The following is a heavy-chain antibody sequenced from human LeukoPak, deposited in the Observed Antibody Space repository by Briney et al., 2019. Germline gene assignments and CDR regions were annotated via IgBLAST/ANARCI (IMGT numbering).Heavy chain of an antibody. D-gene: IGHD3-22*01. J-gene: IGHJ5*02. Sequence: GGSLRLSCAASGFTFSSYAMTWVRQAPGKGLEWVSAISGSGGSTYYADSVKGRFTISRDNSRNTLYLQMNSLRAEDTALYYCAKGSSGYFVDLWGQGTLVTVSS. CDR3: AKGSSGYFVDL. V-gene: IGHV3-23*01. CDR1: GFTFSSYA. CDR2: ISGSGGST.